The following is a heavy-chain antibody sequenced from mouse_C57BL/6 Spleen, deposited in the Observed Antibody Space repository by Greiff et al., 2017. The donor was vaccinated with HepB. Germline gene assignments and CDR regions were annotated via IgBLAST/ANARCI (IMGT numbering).Heavy chain of an antibody. CDR1: GYTFTSYW. CDR2: IDPSDSET. J-gene: IGHJ3*01. CDR3: ARSGYGSSYGAWFAY. Sequence: VKLQESGAELVRPGSSVKLSCKASGYTFTSYWMHWVKQRPIQGLEWIGNIDPSDSETHYNQKFKDKATLTVDKSSSTAYMQLSSLTSEDSAVYYCARSGYGSSYGAWFAYWGQGTLVTVSA. V-gene: IGHV1-52*01. D-gene: IGHD1-1*01.